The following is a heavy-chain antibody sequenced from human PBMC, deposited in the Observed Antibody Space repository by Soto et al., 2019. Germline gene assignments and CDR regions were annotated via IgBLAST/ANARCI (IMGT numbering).Heavy chain of an antibody. Sequence: PSETLSLTCNVSGGSISSGGYYWSWIRQPPGKGLEWIGSIKHSGTTYYNPSLKSRVAISRDTSKNQFSLHLSSVSAADTAVYYCMRPGGSTLRDFWGQGALVTVSS. J-gene: IGHJ4*02. CDR2: IKHSGTT. V-gene: IGHV4-39*01. D-gene: IGHD6-13*01. CDR1: GGSISSGGYY. CDR3: MRPGGSTLRDF.